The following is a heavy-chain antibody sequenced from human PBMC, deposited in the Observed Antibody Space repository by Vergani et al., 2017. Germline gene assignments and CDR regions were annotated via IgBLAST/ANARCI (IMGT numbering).Heavy chain of an antibody. J-gene: IGHJ4*02. Sequence: EVQLVQSGAEVKKPGESLKISCQISGYSFTNYWIGWVSQMPGKGLEWMGIIHPADSDTRYSPSFHGQVTISVDKSISTAYLQRSSLRASDSAMYYCARLYGRDSSGSKYFDYWGQGTLVTVSS. CDR2: IHPADSDT. D-gene: IGHD3-22*01. V-gene: IGHV5-51*01. CDR3: ARLYGRDSSGSKYFDY. CDR1: GYSFTNYW.